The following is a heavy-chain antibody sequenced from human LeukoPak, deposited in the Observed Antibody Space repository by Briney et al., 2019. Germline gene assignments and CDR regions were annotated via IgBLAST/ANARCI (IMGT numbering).Heavy chain of an antibody. CDR1: GLTFHDYA. J-gene: IGHJ6*03. CDR3: AKQPYNYYYLDV. V-gene: IGHV3-23*01. D-gene: IGHD2-21*01. Sequence: PGGSLRPSCAISGLTFHDYAMTWVRQAPGKGLEWVSTIVGDSSKTYYADSVKGRFTISRDNSNYMLFLHMNNLRAEDTAIYYCAKQPYNYYYLDVWAKGPRSPSP. CDR2: IVGDSSKT.